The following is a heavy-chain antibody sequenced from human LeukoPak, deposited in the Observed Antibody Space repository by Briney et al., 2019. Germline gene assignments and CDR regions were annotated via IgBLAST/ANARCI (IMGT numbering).Heavy chain of an antibody. V-gene: IGHV3-33*01. J-gene: IGHJ6*02. CDR1: GFTFSSHG. CDR2: IWYDGSNK. D-gene: IGHD6-13*01. CDR3: ARDNNFRWYSYGMDV. Sequence: PGGSLRLSCAASGFTFSSHGMHWVRQAPGKGLEWVAVIWYDGSNKYYADSVKGRFTISRDNSKNTLYLQMNSLRAEDTAVYYCARDNNFRWYSYGMDVWGQGTTVTVSS.